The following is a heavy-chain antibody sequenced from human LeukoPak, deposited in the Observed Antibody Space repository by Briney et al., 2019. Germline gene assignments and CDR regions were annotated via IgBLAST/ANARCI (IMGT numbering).Heavy chain of an antibody. CDR1: GYTFTSYG. CDR2: ISAYNGNT. V-gene: IGHV1-18*01. Sequence: GALVKVSCKASGYTFTSYGISWVGQAPGQGLEWMGWISAYNGNTNYAQKLQGRVTITTDTSTSTTYMELRSLRSDDTAVYCCARDAADIVVVPALQHYYFDYWGQGTLVTVSS. J-gene: IGHJ4*02. D-gene: IGHD2-2*01. CDR3: ARDAADIVVVPALQHYYFDY.